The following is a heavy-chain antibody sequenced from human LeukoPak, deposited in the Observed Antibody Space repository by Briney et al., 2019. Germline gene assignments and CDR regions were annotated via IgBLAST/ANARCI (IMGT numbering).Heavy chain of an antibody. Sequence: GGSLRLSCAAFGFTFSSYWMSWVRQAPGKGLEWVANIKQDGSEKYYVDSVKGRFTISRDNAKNSLYLQMNSPRAEDTAVYYCARDTRWGGEDFDYWGQGTLVTVSS. CDR1: GFTFSSYW. D-gene: IGHD2-2*01. CDR3: ARDTRWGGEDFDY. V-gene: IGHV3-7*04. J-gene: IGHJ4*02. CDR2: IKQDGSEK.